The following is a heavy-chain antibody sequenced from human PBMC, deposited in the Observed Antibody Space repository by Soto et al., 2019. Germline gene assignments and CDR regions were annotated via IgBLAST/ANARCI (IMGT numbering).Heavy chain of an antibody. V-gene: IGHV3-30-3*01. D-gene: IGHD4-17*01. CDR3: ARAPASGDYAIDY. Sequence: QVQLVESGGGVVQPGRSLRLSCAASGFTFSSYAMHWVRQAPGKGLEWVAVISYDGSNKYYADSVKGRFTISRDNSQNTLYLQMNSLRAEDTAVYYCARAPASGDYAIDYWGQGTLVTVSS. J-gene: IGHJ4*02. CDR1: GFTFSSYA. CDR2: ISYDGSNK.